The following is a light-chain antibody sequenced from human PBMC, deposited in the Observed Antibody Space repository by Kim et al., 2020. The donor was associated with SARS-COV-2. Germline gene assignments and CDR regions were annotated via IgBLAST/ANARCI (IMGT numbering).Light chain of an antibody. CDR3: QQYGTAPPYT. V-gene: IGKV3-20*01. CDR2: GAS. J-gene: IGKJ2*01. CDR1: QSVTNNY. Sequence: SPGERATLSCRASQSVTNNYLAWYQQKPGQTPRLLIYGASSRATGIPDRFSGSGSGTEFILSISRLEPEDFAMYYCQQYGTAPPYTFGQGTKLEI.